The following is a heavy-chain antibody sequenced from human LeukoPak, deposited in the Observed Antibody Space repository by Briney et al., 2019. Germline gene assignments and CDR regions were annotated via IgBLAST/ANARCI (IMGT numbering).Heavy chain of an antibody. CDR2: INHSGST. J-gene: IGHJ4*02. CDR1: GGSFSGYY. D-gene: IGHD5-12*01. CDR3: ARGSGYRIDY. Sequence: SETLSLTGAVYGGSFSGYYWSWIRQPPGKGLEWIGEINHSGSTNYNPSLKSRVTISVDTSKNQFSLKLSSVTAADTAVYYCARGSGYRIDYWGQGTLVTVSS. V-gene: IGHV4-34*01.